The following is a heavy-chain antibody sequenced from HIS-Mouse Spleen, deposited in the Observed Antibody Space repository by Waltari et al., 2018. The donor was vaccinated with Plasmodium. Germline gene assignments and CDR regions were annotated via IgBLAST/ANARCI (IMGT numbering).Heavy chain of an antibody. V-gene: IGHV1-18*01. CDR1: GFTFTRYG. CDR3: ARVDNWNFDAFDI. D-gene: IGHD1-7*01. CDR2: ISAYNGNT. J-gene: IGHJ3*02. Sequence: QVPLVQSAAEVKTPGASVKVSCKASGFTFTRYGISWVRQAPGQGLEWMGWISAYNGNTNYAQKLQGRGTMTTDTSTSTAYMELRSLRSDDTAVYYCARVDNWNFDAFDIWGQGTMVTVSS.